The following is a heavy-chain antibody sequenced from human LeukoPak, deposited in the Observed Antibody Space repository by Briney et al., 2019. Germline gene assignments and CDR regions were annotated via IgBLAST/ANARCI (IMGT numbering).Heavy chain of an antibody. CDR1: GFTFSSYG. V-gene: IGHV3-30*02. J-gene: IGHJ4*02. D-gene: IGHD3-16*02. CDR2: IRYDGSNK. Sequence: GGSLRLSCAASGFTFSSYGMHWVRQAPGKGLEWVAFIRYDGSNKYYADSVKGRFTISRDNSKNTLYLQMNSLRAEDTAVYYCAYLYVWGSYRYLFDYWGQGTLVTVSS. CDR3: AYLYVWGSYRYLFDY.